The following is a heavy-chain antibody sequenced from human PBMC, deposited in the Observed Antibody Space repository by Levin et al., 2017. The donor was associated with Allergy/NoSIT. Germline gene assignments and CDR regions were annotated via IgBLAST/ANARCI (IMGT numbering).Heavy chain of an antibody. CDR2: IYPGDSDT. D-gene: IGHD5/OR15-5a*01. Sequence: GESLKISCKGSGYTFTSYWIAWVRQMPGKGLEWMGIIYPGDSDTRYSPSFQGQVTMSADKSISTAYLQWSGLKASDTAMYYCARHQGAVSRVSPLGYWGQGTLVTVSS. V-gene: IGHV5-51*01. J-gene: IGHJ4*02. CDR3: ARHQGAVSRVSPLGY. CDR1: GYTFTSYW.